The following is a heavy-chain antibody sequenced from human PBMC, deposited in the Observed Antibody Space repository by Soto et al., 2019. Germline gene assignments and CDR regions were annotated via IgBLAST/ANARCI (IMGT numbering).Heavy chain of an antibody. D-gene: IGHD6-13*01. CDR2: TSDYNGNT. Sequence: ASVKVSCKASGYTFTNYGISWVRQAPGQGLEWMGWTSDYNGNTNYAQKFQGRVTLTTDTSTSTAYMELRSLRSDDTAVYYCARGGGIHSISWPLDYWGQGTLVTVSS. V-gene: IGHV1-18*04. J-gene: IGHJ4*02. CDR3: ARGGGIHSISWPLDY. CDR1: GYTFTNYG.